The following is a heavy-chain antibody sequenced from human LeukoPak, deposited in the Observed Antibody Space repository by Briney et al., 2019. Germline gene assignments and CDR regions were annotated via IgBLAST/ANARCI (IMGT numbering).Heavy chain of an antibody. J-gene: IGHJ3*02. D-gene: IGHD3-10*01. Sequence: PSQTLSLTCTVSGGSISSGGYYWSWIRQPPGKGLEWIGYIYHSGSTYYNPSLKSRVTISVDRSKNQFSLRLSSVTAADTAVYYCASNYYGSGSYLGAFDIWGQGTMVTVSS. CDR3: ASNYYGSGSYLGAFDI. V-gene: IGHV4-30-2*01. CDR2: IYHSGST. CDR1: GGSISSGGYY.